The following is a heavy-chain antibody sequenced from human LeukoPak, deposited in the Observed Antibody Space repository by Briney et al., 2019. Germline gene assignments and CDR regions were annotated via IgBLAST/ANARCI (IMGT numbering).Heavy chain of an antibody. D-gene: IGHD3-10*02. CDR1: GFTFSSYS. J-gene: IGHJ6*04. V-gene: IGHV3-21*01. CDR3: AELGITMIGGV. Sequence: PGGSLRLSCAASGFTFSSYSMNWVRQAPGKGLEWVSFISTSSSYIYYADSLKGRFTISRDNAKKSLYLQMNSLRAEDTAVYYCAELGITMIGGVWGKGTTVTISS. CDR2: ISTSSSYI.